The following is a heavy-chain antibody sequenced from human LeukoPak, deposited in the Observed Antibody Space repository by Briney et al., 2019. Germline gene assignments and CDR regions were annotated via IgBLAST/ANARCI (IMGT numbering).Heavy chain of an antibody. CDR3: ARADCSSTSCYELDY. CDR2: ISSSDTTI. V-gene: IGHV3-11*04. D-gene: IGHD2-2*01. CDR1: GFTFSDYY. Sequence: PGGSLRLSCAGSGFTFSDYYMSWIRQAPGKGLEWVSYISSSDTTIYYADSVKGRFTLSRDNAQNSLYLQMNTLRADDTAVYYCARADCSSTSCYELDYWGQGTLVTVSS. J-gene: IGHJ4*02.